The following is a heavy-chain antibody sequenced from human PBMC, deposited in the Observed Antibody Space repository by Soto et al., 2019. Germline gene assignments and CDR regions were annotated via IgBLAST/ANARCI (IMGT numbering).Heavy chain of an antibody. D-gene: IGHD3-3*01. J-gene: IGHJ5*02. CDR1: GDSITSTDYY. CDR3: ARHWRTGYSTVFGVVMGWFDP. Sequence: ASETLSLTCTATGDSITSTDYYWGWIRQPPGKGLEWVASIYYSGSTYHNSSLKSRVTISVDTSKNQFSLKVTSVTAADTAVYYCARHWRTGYSTVFGVVMGWFDPWGQGTLVTVSS. V-gene: IGHV4-39*01. CDR2: IYYSGST.